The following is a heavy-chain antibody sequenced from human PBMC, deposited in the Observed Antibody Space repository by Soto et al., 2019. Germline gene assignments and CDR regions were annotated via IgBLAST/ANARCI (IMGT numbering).Heavy chain of an antibody. CDR3: ARHSTVKKGPYFDY. CDR2: IYYSGST. CDR1: GGSISSYY. V-gene: IGHV4-59*08. D-gene: IGHD6-13*01. J-gene: IGHJ4*02. Sequence: PSETLSLTCTVSGGSISSYYWSWIRQPPGKGLEWIGYIYYSGSTNHNPSLKSRVTISVDTSKNQFSLKLSSVTAADTAVYYCARHSTVKKGPYFDYWGQGTLVTVS.